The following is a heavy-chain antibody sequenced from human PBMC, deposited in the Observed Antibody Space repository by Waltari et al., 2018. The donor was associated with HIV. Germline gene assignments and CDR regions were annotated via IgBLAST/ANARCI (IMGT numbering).Heavy chain of an antibody. CDR1: GGTFSSYT. D-gene: IGHD5-12*01. CDR3: ARGEMATVYFDY. Sequence: QVQLVQSGAEVKKPGSSVKVSCKASGGTFSSYTISWVRQAPGQGLEWMGRIIPILGIANYAQKFQGRVTITADKSTSTAYVELSSLGSEDTAVYYCARGEMATVYFDYWGQGTLVTVSS. V-gene: IGHV1-69*02. CDR2: IIPILGIA. J-gene: IGHJ4*02.